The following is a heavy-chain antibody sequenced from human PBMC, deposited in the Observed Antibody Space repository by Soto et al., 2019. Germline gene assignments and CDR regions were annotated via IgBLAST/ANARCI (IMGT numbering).Heavy chain of an antibody. J-gene: IGHJ5*02. CDR3: ARGSYYDSSGYYGP. CDR1: GGSISSGGYS. D-gene: IGHD3-22*01. Sequence: PSETLSLTCAVSGGSISSGGYSWSWIRQPPGKGLEWIGYIYHSGRTYYNPSLKSRVTISVDRSKNQFSLKLSSVTAADTAVYYCARGSYYDSSGYYGPWGQGTLVTVSS. V-gene: IGHV4-30-2*01. CDR2: IYHSGRT.